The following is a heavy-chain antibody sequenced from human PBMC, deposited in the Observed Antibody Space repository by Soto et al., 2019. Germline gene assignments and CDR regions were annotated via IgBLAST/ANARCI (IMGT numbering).Heavy chain of an antibody. Sequence: ASVKVSCKASGYTFTGYYMHWVRQAPGQGLEWMGWINPNSGGTNYAQKFQGRVTMTRDTSISTAYMELSRLRSDDTAVYYCARGAYYDFWSGYHNWFDPWGQGTLVTVSS. J-gene: IGHJ5*02. CDR1: GYTFTGYY. V-gene: IGHV1-2*02. CDR2: INPNSGGT. CDR3: ARGAYYDFWSGYHNWFDP. D-gene: IGHD3-3*01.